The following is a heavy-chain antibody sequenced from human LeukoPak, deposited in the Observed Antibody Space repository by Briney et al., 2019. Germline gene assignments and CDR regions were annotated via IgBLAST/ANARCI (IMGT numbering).Heavy chain of an antibody. Sequence: SETLSLTCTVSGDSMNEYYWSWVRQPPGKGLELIGYVFYTGRTNYRPSLKNRVTISLDTSKNQFSLRLSTVTAADTAVYYCARYGYYAYDYWGQGNLVTVSS. CDR3: ARYGYYAYDY. CDR1: GDSMNEYY. V-gene: IGHV4-59*01. J-gene: IGHJ4*02. D-gene: IGHD3-3*01. CDR2: VFYTGRT.